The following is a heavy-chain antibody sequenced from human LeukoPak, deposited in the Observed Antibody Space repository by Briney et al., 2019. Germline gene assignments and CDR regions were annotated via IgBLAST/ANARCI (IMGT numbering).Heavy chain of an antibody. J-gene: IGHJ6*03. CDR3: AKRVVRGPMDV. D-gene: IGHD3-10*01. CDR2: ISGSGGTT. Sequence: GGSLRLSCAASGLTFSSYAMSWVRQAPGKGLEWVSAISGSGGTTYYADSVQGRFTISRDNSKNTLYLQMNSLRAEDTAVYYCAKRVVRGPMDVWGKGTTVTVSS. CDR1: GLTFSSYA. V-gene: IGHV3-23*01.